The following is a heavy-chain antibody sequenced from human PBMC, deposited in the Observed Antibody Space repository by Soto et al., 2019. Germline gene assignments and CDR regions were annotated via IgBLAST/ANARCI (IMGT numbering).Heavy chain of an antibody. V-gene: IGHV1-18*01. Sequence: QVQLVQSGAEVKKPGASVKVSCRASGYTFISYGINSVRQAPGQGLEWMGWISAYNGNTNYAQKFQGRVTLTTDTSTSTANMELRSLGSDDTAVYYCARGRYDSSGYYLFWGQGTLVTVSS. CDR1: GYTFISYG. J-gene: IGHJ4*02. CDR3: ARGRYDSSGYYLF. D-gene: IGHD3-22*01. CDR2: ISAYNGNT.